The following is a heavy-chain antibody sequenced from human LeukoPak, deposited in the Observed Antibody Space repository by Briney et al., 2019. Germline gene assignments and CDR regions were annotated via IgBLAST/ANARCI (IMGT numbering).Heavy chain of an antibody. CDR1: GYTFTSYG. CDR2: ISAYNGNT. CDR3: ARDWSGRGGTYYDFWSGYYTWEFLRPDYYYMDV. V-gene: IGHV1-18*01. J-gene: IGHJ6*03. D-gene: IGHD3-3*01. Sequence: ASVKVSCKASGYTFTSYGISWVRQAPGQGLEWMGWISAYNGNTNYAQKLQGRVTMTTATSTSTAYMELRSQRSADTAVYYCARDWSGRGGTYYDFWSGYYTWEFLRPDYYYMDVSGKGTTVTVSS.